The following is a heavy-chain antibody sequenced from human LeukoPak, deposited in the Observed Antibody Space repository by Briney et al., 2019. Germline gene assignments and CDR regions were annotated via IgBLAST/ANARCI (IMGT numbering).Heavy chain of an antibody. CDR3: AKEIDRYGYEGLDY. Sequence: GGSLRLSCAASGFSFSSYAMNWVRKAPGPGQDWVSSITGASDNTDSADSVKGRFSISRDNSKNTLYPQMNSLGAEDTAIYYCAKEIDRYGYEGLDYWGQGTLVTVSS. J-gene: IGHJ4*02. V-gene: IGHV3-23*01. CDR1: GFSFSSYA. D-gene: IGHD5-18*01. CDR2: ITGASDNT.